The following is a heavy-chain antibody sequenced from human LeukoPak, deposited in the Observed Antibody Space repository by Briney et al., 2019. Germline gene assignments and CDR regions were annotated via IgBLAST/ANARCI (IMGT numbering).Heavy chain of an antibody. D-gene: IGHD4-17*01. CDR2: IYYSGST. CDR1: SGSISSYY. V-gene: IGHV4-59*01. J-gene: IGHJ4*02. Sequence: SETLSLTCTVSSGSISSYYWSWIRQPPGKGLEWIGYIYYSGSTNYNPSLKSRVTISVDTSKNQFSLKLSSVTAADTAVYYCARERGTTVTNYFDYWGQGTLVTVSS. CDR3: ARERGTTVTNYFDY.